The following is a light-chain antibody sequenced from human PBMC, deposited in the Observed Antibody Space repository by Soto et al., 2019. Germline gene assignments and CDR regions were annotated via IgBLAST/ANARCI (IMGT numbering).Light chain of an antibody. CDR3: SSFTTTTTV. Sequence: LTQPASVSGSPGQSITISCTGTSSDVGGYSYVSWYQHHPGKAPKLMIYEVSNRPSGVSDRFSGSKSGNTASLTISNLQAEDEGDFYCSSFTTTTTVFGTGTKVTVL. CDR2: EVS. V-gene: IGLV2-14*01. J-gene: IGLJ1*01. CDR1: SSDVGGYSY.